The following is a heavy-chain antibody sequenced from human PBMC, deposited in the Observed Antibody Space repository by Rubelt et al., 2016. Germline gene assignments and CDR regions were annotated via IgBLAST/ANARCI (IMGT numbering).Heavy chain of an antibody. Sequence: GQSKGLEWVAVISYDGSNKYYADSVKGRFTISRDNSKNTLYLQMNSLRAEDTAVYYCARDEYSSSWYWTKYYYYYYGMDVWGQGTTVTVSS. D-gene: IGHD6-13*01. CDR3: ARDEYSSSWYWTKYYYYYYGMDV. V-gene: IGHV3-30*04. CDR2: ISYDGSNK. J-gene: IGHJ6*02.